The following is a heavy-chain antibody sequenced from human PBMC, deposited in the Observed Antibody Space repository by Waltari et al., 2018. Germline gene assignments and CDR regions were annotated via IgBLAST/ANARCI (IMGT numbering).Heavy chain of an antibody. CDR3: ARRSGHCDGTTCSAGWFDP. CDR2: IDPEDGET. V-gene: IGHV1-69-2*01. J-gene: IGHJ5*02. D-gene: IGHD2-2*01. Sequence: ELRLLQSGAEGKKPGATVKISCKASGKSLRHTNIPGGKQVPGKGLEWIGRIDPEDGETIYAEKFEDRVTLTADLATETSYLELSRLSSDDTATYYCARRSGHCDGTTCSAGWFDPWGQGTLVKVSS. CDR1: GKSLRHTN.